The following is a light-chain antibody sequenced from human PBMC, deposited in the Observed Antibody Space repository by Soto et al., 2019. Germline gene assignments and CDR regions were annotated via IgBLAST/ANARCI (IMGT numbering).Light chain of an antibody. V-gene: IGKV1-5*01. CDR3: QHYNSYYPT. Sequence: DIQMTQSPSTLSASVGDRVTLTCRASQSVSTWLAWYQQKPGKAPKLLVFDASTLEGGVPSRFSGSGSGTEFTLTISSLQPDDFATYYCQHYNSYYPTFGQGTTLEIK. CDR1: QSVSTW. CDR2: DAS. J-gene: IGKJ2*01.